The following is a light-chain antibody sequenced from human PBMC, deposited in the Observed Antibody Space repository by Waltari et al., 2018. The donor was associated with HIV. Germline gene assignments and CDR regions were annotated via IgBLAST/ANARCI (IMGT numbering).Light chain of an antibody. J-gene: IGLJ3*02. CDR2: GNA. V-gene: IGLV1-47*01. Sequence: QSVLTQPPSASGTPGQGVTISCSGSNLNLGSNYVYWYQQLPGTAPKLLLHGNAQRPSGVPDRFSGSKSGNSASLAISGLRSEDEADYYCSAWDDSLRGWVFGGGTKLTVL. CDR3: SAWDDSLRGWV. CDR1: NLNLGSNY.